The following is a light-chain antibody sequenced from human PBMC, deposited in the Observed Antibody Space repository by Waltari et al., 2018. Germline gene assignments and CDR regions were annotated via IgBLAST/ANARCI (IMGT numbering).Light chain of an antibody. Sequence: QTVVTQEPSLSVCPGGTVTLTCGLSSGSVSTTYYPSWYQQAPGQAPRTLIFDTNTRSSGVPDRFSGSILDNKAALTITGAQADDECDYYCVLSMGSGIWMFGGGTKLTVL. CDR2: DTN. V-gene: IGLV8-61*01. CDR3: VLSMGSGIWM. CDR1: SGSVSTTYY. J-gene: IGLJ3*02.